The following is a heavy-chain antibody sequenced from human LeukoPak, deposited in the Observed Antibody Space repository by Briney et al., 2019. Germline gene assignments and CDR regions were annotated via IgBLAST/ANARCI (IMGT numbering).Heavy chain of an antibody. J-gene: IGHJ6*03. V-gene: IGHV1-2*02. CDR2: INPNSGGT. Sequence: ASVKVSCKASGYTFTGYYMHWVRQAPGQGLEWMGWINPNSGGTNYAQKFQGRVTMTRNTSISTAYMELSSLRSEDTAVYYCARGYSSSWYNYYYYMDVWGKGTTVTISS. D-gene: IGHD6-13*01. CDR1: GYTFTGYY. CDR3: ARGYSSSWYNYYYYMDV.